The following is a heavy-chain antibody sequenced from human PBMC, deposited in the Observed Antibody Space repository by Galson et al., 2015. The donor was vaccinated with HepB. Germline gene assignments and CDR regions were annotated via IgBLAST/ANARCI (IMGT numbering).Heavy chain of an antibody. D-gene: IGHD3-10*01. CDR1: GFTFDDYA. J-gene: IGHJ5*02. Sequence: LRLSCAASGFTFDDYAMHWVRQAPGKGLEWVSGISWNSGSIGYADSVKGRFTISRDNAKNSLYLQMNSLRAEDTALYYCAKDSGYKWFDPWGQGTLVTVSS. CDR2: ISWNSGSI. V-gene: IGHV3-9*01. CDR3: AKDSGYKWFDP.